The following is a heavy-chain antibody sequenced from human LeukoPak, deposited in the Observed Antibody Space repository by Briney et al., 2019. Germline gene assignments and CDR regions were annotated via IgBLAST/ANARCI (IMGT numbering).Heavy chain of an antibody. V-gene: IGHV2-5*02. Sequence: SGPTLVNPTQTLTLTCTFSGFSLNTTGVGVGWIRQPPGKALEWLAIIYWDDDKRYSPSLKSRLSITKDTSKSQVVLTMTNMDHVDTATYYCVHEVQEEMTFWGQGTLVTVSS. D-gene: IGHD3-16*01. J-gene: IGHJ4*02. CDR3: VHEVQEEMTF. CDR2: IYWDDDK. CDR1: GFSLNTTGVG.